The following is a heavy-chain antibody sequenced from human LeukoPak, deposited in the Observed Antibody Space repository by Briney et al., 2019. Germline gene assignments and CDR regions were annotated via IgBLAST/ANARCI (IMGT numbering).Heavy chain of an antibody. J-gene: IGHJ4*02. Sequence: GGSLRLSCAASGFTFRNYAMSWVRQAPGKGLEYVSAISCTGGSTYYADSVKGRFTISRDNSKNTLFLQMSSLRPEDTAVYYCVNGGVAVARYWGQGTLVTVSS. CDR2: ISCTGGST. V-gene: IGHV3-64D*09. D-gene: IGHD6-19*01. CDR1: GFTFRNYA. CDR3: VNGGVAVARY.